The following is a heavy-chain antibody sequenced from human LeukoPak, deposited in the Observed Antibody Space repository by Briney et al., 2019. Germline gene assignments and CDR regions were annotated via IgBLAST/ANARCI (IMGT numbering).Heavy chain of an antibody. D-gene: IGHD2-15*01. CDR3: ARGRIVENLAVTPNWLDP. V-gene: IGHV1-2*02. CDR1: RYTFTDYY. J-gene: IGHJ5*02. Sequence: ASVTVSCKASRYTFTDYYIHWVRQAPGQGLEWMGLIDPNTGSTNYAQMFEDRVTVTRDTSINTAYMELRRLRPDDTAVYYCARGRIVENLAVTPNWLDPWGQGTLVTVSS. CDR2: IDPNTGST.